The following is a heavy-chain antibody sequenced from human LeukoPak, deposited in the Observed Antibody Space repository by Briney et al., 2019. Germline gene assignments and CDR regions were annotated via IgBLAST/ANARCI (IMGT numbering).Heavy chain of an antibody. V-gene: IGHV4-34*01. CDR2: INHSGST. D-gene: IGHD2-2*01. Sequence: SETLSLTCAVYGGSFSDYCWSWIRQPPGKGLEWIGEINHSGSTNYNPSLKSRVTISVDTSKNQFSLKLSSVTAADTAVYYCARECTSDAFDIWSQGTMVTVSS. J-gene: IGHJ3*02. CDR3: ARECTSDAFDI. CDR1: GGSFSDYC.